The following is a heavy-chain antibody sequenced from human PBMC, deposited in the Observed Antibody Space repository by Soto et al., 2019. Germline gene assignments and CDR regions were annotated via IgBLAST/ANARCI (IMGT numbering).Heavy chain of an antibody. V-gene: IGHV4-39*01. CDR2: MSYSGSA. CDR1: GGSLSSSSSY. J-gene: IGHJ4*02. D-gene: IGHD5-12*01. Sequence: QLQLQESGPGLVKPSETLSLTCTVSGGSLSSSSSYWGRIRQPPGKGLEWIGSMSYSGSAYPNPSLKSRVTLSVDTSKSRFSLKLTSATAADTAVYLCARHRVPSVYDPIPGCFDSWGQGILVTASS. CDR3: ARHRVPSVYDPIPGCFDS.